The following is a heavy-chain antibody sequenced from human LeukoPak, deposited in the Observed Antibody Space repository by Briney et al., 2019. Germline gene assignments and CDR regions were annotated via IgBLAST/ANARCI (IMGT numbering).Heavy chain of an antibody. D-gene: IGHD3-10*01. CDR2: ISGSGVST. V-gene: IGHV3-23*01. CDR3: ARSYRSYYNY. J-gene: IGHJ4*02. CDR1: GFTFKTYA. Sequence: PGGSLRLSCAASGFTFKTYAMTWVRQAPGKGLEWVSSISGSGVSTYYAGSVKGRFTISRDNAKNTLYLQMNSLRAEDTAVYYCARSYRSYYNYWGQGTLVTVSS.